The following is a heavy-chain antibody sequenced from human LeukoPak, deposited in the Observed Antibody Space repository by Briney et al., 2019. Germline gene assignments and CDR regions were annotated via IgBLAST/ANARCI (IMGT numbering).Heavy chain of an antibody. Sequence: GASVKVSCKASGYTFTSFDINWVRQATGQRLEWMGWMNPKSGSAGYARNFQGRVTFTRDTSISTAYMELSSLTSEDTAVYYCAREGRGGYNLPFSFDYWGQGTLVTVSS. CDR3: AREGRGGYNLPFSFDY. V-gene: IGHV1-8*03. D-gene: IGHD5-24*01. CDR2: MNPKSGSA. CDR1: GYTFTSFD. J-gene: IGHJ4*02.